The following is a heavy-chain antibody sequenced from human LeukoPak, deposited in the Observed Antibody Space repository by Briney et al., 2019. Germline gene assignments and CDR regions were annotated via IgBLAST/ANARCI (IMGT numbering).Heavy chain of an antibody. CDR1: GFTFSSYS. CDR3: ARVRRGYSYGCFDY. Sequence: TGGSLRLSCAASGFTFSSYSMNWVRQAPGKGLEWVSSISSSSSYIYYADSVKGRFTISRDNAKNSLYLQMNSLRAEDTAVYYCARVRRGYSYGCFDYWGQGTLVTVSS. D-gene: IGHD5-18*01. V-gene: IGHV3-21*01. J-gene: IGHJ4*02. CDR2: ISSSSSYI.